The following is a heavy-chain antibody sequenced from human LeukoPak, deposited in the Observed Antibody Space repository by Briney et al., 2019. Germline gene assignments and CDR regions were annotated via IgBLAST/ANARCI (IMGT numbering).Heavy chain of an antibody. CDR3: ARVGSSHGILTY. CDR1: GGSMSSYY. D-gene: IGHD1-14*01. J-gene: IGHJ4*02. V-gene: IGHV4-59*01. CDR2: IYYSGST. Sequence: SETLSLTCTVSGGSMSSYYWNWIRQPPGKGLEWIGYIYYSGSTNYNPSLKSRITMSVDTSKNQFSLKLSSVTAADTAVYYCARVGSSHGILTYWGQGTLVTVSS.